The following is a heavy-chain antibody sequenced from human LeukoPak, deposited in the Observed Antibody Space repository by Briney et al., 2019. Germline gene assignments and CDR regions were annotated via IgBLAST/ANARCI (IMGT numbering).Heavy chain of an antibody. CDR1: GGSISSYY. D-gene: IGHD3-3*01. CDR3: ARESTIFASGWFDP. Sequence: NPSETLSLTCTVSGGSISSYYWSWIRQPAGKGLEWIGRIYTSGSTNYNPSLKSRVTMSVDTSKNQFSLKLSSVTAADTAVYYCARESTIFASGWFDPWGQGTLVTVSS. CDR2: IYTSGST. J-gene: IGHJ5*02. V-gene: IGHV4-4*07.